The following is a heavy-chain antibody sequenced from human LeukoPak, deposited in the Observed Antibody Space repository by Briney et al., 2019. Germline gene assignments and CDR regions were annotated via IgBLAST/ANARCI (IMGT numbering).Heavy chain of an antibody. CDR1: GFTFSSYG. V-gene: IGHV4-34*01. J-gene: IGHJ6*03. CDR2: INHSGST. Sequence: GSLRLSCAASGFTFSSYGMHWVRQAPGKGLEWIGEINHSGSTNYNPSLKSRVTLSVDTSKNQFSLKLSSVTAADTAVYYCARGRVEWSRFGELFGYYYYYMDVWGKGTTVTISS. CDR3: ARGRVEWSRFGELFGYYYYYMDV. D-gene: IGHD3-10*01.